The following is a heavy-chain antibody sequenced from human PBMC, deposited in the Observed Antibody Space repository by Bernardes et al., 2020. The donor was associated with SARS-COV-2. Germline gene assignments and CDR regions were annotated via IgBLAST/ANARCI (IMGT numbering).Heavy chain of an antibody. V-gene: IGHV1-18*01. J-gene: IGHJ3*02. CDR1: GYTFISYG. CDR2: ISGYNGNT. Sequence: ASVKVSCKASGYTFISYGISWVRQAPGQGLEWMGWISGYNGNTNYAKRFQGRVTMTTDTSTSTAYMELRSLRFDDTAVYYCARQAMDNDAFDIWGQGTMVTVSS. D-gene: IGHD2-2*03. CDR3: ARQAMDNDAFDI.